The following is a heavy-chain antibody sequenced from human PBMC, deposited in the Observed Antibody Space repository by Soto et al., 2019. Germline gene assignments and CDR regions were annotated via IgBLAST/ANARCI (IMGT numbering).Heavy chain of an antibody. V-gene: IGHV4-39*01. CDR2: IYYSGST. CDR1: GGSISSSIYY. CDR3: ARPNYYGSGSYYLGHYYYGMDV. J-gene: IGHJ6*02. D-gene: IGHD3-10*01. Sequence: PSETLSLTCTVSGGSISSSIYYWGWIRQPPGKGLEWIGSIYYSGSTYYNPSLKSRVTISVDTSKNQFSLKLSSVTAADTAVYYCARPNYYGSGSYYLGHYYYGMDVWGQGTTVTVSS.